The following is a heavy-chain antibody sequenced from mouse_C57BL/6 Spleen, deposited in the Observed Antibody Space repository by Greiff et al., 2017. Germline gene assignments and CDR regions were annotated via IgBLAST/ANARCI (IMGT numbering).Heavy chain of an antibody. Sequence: VQLQQPGAELVKPGASVKLSCKASGYTFTSYWMHWVKQRPGQGLEWIGMIHPNSGSTNYNEKFKGKATLTVDTSSSTAYMQLSSLTSEDSAVYYCARVVATGRYAMDYWGQGTSVTVSS. CDR3: ARVVATGRYAMDY. V-gene: IGHV1-64*01. J-gene: IGHJ4*01. CDR1: GYTFTSYW. CDR2: IHPNSGST. D-gene: IGHD1-1*01.